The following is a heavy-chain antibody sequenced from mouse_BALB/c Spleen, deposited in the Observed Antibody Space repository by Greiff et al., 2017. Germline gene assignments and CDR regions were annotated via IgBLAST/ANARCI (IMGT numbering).Heavy chain of an antibody. CDR2: ISSGGGST. CDR1: GFAFSSYD. Sequence: EVQLQESGGGLVKPGGSLKLSCAASGFAFSSYDMSWVRQTPEKRLEWVAYISSGGGSTYYPDTVKGRFTISRDNAKNTLYLQMSSLKSEDTAMYYCARYFAWFAYWGQGTLVTVSA. V-gene: IGHV5-12-1*01. CDR3: ARYFAWFAY. J-gene: IGHJ3*01.